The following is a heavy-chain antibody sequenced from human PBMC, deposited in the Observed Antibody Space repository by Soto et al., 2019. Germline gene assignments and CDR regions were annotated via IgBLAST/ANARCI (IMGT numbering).Heavy chain of an antibody. J-gene: IGHJ6*04. CDR1: GYTFTSYG. CDR3: ARDRPHIVVVPAAAIPSMDV. Sequence: ASGKVSCKASGYTFTSYGISWVRQAPGQGLEWMGWISAYNGNTNYAQKLQGRVTMTTDTSTSTAYMELRSLRSGDTAVYYCARDRPHIVVVPAAAIPSMDVWGKETRVTVSS. D-gene: IGHD2-2*01. CDR2: ISAYNGNT. V-gene: IGHV1-18*01.